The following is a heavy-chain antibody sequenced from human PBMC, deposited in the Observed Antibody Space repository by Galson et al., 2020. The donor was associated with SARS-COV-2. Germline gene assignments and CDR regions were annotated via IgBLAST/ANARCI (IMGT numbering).Heavy chain of an antibody. D-gene: IGHD6-13*01. CDR2: INTNTGNP. J-gene: IGHJ4*02. CDR1: GYTFTSNA. CDR3: ARDEGSSLGDFDY. V-gene: IGHV7-4-1*02. Sequence: ASVNVSCKASGYTFTSNAINWVRQAPGQGLEWMGWINTNTGNPTYAQGFTGRFVFSLDTSVSTAFLRISSLKAEDTAVYYCARDEGSSLGDFDYWGQGTLVTVSS.